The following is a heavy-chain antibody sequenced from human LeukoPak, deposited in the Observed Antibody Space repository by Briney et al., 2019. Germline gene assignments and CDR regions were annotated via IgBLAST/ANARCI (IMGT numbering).Heavy chain of an antibody. Sequence: SGTLSLTCAVYGGSFSGYYWSWIRQPPGEGLEWIGEINHSGSTNYNPSLKSRVTISVDTSKNQFSLKLSSVTAADTAVYYCARGYVGPLPRNYYYYGMDVWGKGTTVTVSS. CDR1: GGSFSGYY. CDR3: ARGYVGPLPRNYYYYGMDV. D-gene: IGHD1-26*01. V-gene: IGHV4-34*01. J-gene: IGHJ6*04. CDR2: INHSGST.